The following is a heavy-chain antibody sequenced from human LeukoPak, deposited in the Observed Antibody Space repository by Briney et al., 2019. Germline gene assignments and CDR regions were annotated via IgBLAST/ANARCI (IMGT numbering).Heavy chain of an antibody. V-gene: IGHV3-74*01. CDR2: IKSDGGLT. CDR1: GFTFSDYW. D-gene: IGHD3-10*01. J-gene: IGHJ4*02. CDR3: ARGGLMVRGILPSSVFDY. Sequence: GGSLRLSCAASGFTFSDYWMHWVRQAPGKGLVWVSRIKSDGGLTNYADSVKGRFTISRDNTKNTLYLQLNSLRAEDTAVYYCARGGLMVRGILPSSVFDYWGQGTLVTVSS.